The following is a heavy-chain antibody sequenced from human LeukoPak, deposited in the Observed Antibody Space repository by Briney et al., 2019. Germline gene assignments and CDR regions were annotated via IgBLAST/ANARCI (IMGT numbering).Heavy chain of an antibody. V-gene: IGHV4-34*01. D-gene: IGHD6-13*01. CDR3: ARVGGYSSSWYAFDI. Sequence: KTSETLSLTCAVYGGSFSGYYWSWIRQPPGKGLEWIGEINHSGSTNYNPSLKSRVTISVDTSKNQFSLKLSSVTAADTAVYYCARVGGYSSSWYAFDIWGQGTMVTVSS. CDR1: GGSFSGYY. CDR2: INHSGST. J-gene: IGHJ3*02.